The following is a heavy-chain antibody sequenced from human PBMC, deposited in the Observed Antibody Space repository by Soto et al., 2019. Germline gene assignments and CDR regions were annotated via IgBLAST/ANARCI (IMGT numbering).Heavy chain of an antibody. Sequence: QVQLQESGPGLVKPSGTLSLTGGVSGDSITSTNWWSWVRQPPGRGLEWIGEIYHSGTTHYNPSLKSRITLFLDESKNQFSLNLSSVTAADTAVYYCARLKGPDHSGLDVWGQGTTVSVFS. CDR1: GDSITSTNW. V-gene: IGHV4-4*02. CDR2: IYHSGTT. J-gene: IGHJ6*02. CDR3: ARLKGPDHSGLDV.